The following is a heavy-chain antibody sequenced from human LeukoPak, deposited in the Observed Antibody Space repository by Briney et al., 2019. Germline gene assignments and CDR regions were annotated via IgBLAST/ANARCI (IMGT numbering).Heavy chain of an antibody. Sequence: PGGSLRLSCAASGFTFSSYAMSWVRQAPGKGLVWVSRINSDGSRTNNADSVKGRFTISRDNAKNMLYLQMNSLRAEDTAVYYCARDKETATTADLGYWGQGTLVTVSS. CDR3: ARDKETATTADLGY. V-gene: IGHV3-74*01. J-gene: IGHJ4*02. D-gene: IGHD5-24*01. CDR1: GFTFSSYA. CDR2: INSDGSRT.